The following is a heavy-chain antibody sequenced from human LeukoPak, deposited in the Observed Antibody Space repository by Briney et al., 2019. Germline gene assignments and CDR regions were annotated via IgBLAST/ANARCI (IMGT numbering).Heavy chain of an antibody. Sequence: SVKVSCKASGGTFSSYAISWVRQAPGQGLEWMGGIIPIFGTANYAQKFQGRVTITADESTSTAYMELSSLRSEDTAVYYCARGPAYGSGWYGDYYYYMDVWGKGTTVTVSS. J-gene: IGHJ6*03. CDR1: GGTFSSYA. V-gene: IGHV1-69*01. D-gene: IGHD6-19*01. CDR2: IIPIFGTA. CDR3: ARGPAYGSGWYGDYYYYMDV.